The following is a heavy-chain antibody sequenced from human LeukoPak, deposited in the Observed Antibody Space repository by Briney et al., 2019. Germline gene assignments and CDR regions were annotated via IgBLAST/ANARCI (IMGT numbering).Heavy chain of an antibody. Sequence: SETLSLTCTVSGGSISSYYWSWIRQPAGKGLEWIGRIYTSGSTNYNPSLKSRVTMSVDTSKNQFSLKLSSVTAADTAVYYCARKSSSSWTGLGFDYWGQGTLVTVSS. V-gene: IGHV4-4*07. CDR3: ARKSSSSWTGLGFDY. J-gene: IGHJ4*02. CDR1: GGSISSYY. CDR2: IYTSGST. D-gene: IGHD6-13*01.